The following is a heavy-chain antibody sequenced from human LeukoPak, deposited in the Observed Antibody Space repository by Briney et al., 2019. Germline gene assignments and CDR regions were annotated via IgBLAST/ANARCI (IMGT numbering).Heavy chain of an antibody. J-gene: IGHJ4*02. CDR3: VSFYETY. V-gene: IGHV3-74*01. D-gene: IGHD2/OR15-2a*01. CDR1: GNYW. CDR2: INSDGGWT. Sequence: GGSLRLSRAASGNYWMHWVRQAPGKGLVWVSHINSDGGWTSYADSVKGRFTISKDNAKNTVYLQMNSLRAEDTAVYYCVSFYETYWGRGTLVTVSS.